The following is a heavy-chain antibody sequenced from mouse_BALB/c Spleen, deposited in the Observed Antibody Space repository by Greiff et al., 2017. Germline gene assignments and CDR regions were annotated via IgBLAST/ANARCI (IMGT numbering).Heavy chain of an antibody. CDR2: ISSGGSYT. D-gene: IGHD2-14*01. CDR1: GFTFSSYA. CDR3: ARDRYMDD. V-gene: IGHV5-9-4*01. Sequence: EVQLVESGGGLVKPGGSLKLSCAASGFTFSSYAMSWFRQSPEKRLEWVAEISSGGSYTYYPDTVTGRFTISRDNAKNTLYLEMSSLRSEDTAMYYCARDRYMDDWGQGTSVTVSS. J-gene: IGHJ4*01.